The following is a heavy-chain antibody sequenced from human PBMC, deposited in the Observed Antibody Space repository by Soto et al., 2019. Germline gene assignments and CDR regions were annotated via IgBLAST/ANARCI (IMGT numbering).Heavy chain of an antibody. J-gene: IGHJ6*02. Sequence: QVQLQESGPGLVKPSQTLSLPCTVSGASITSGDYYWSWIRQPPGKGLEWIGYVYYSGTTYYNPSLKSRLPISEDTSKNQFSLKVSSVTAADTAVYYCGRGVRNHDILTGVRSGYYYGVDFWGQGTTVTVSS. D-gene: IGHD3-9*01. V-gene: IGHV4-30-4*01. CDR2: VYYSGTT. CDR3: GRGVRNHDILTGVRSGYYYGVDF. CDR1: GASITSGDYY.